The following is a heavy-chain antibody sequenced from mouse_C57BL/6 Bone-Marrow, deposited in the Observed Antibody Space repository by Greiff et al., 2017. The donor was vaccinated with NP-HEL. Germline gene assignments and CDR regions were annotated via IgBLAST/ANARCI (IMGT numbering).Heavy chain of an antibody. V-gene: IGHV1-75*01. CDR3: ARGSPNDYGSSPYAMDD. CDR2: IFPGSGST. CDR1: GYTFTDYY. D-gene: IGHD1-1*01. J-gene: IGHJ4*01. Sequence: VQLQQSGPELVKPGASVKISCKASGYTFTDYYINWVKQRPGQGLEWIGWIFPGSGSTSYNEKFKGKATLTVDKSSSTAYMLLSSLTSEDSAVYFCARGSPNDYGSSPYAMDDWGQGTSVTVSS.